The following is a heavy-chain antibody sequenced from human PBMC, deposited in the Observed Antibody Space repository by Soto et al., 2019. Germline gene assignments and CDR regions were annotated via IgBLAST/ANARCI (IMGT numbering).Heavy chain of an antibody. CDR3: ARDYMFRGRDSNWFDP. Sequence: EVQLVESGGGLVQPGGSLRLSCAASGFTFSNYWMHWVRQAPGKGLVWVSRINTDGRSTTYTDSVKGRFAISRDNAKNTLYLQMNSLSAEDTAVYYCARDYMFRGRDSNWFDPWGQGTLVTVSS. CDR1: GFTFSNYW. J-gene: IGHJ5*02. V-gene: IGHV3-74*01. D-gene: IGHD3-10*01. CDR2: INTDGRST.